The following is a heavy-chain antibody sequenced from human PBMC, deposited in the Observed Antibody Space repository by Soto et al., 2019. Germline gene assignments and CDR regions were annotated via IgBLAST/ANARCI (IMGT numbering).Heavy chain of an antibody. CDR3: ARGYSSSWYEFDY. CDR1: GCTFSSYA. V-gene: IGHV1-69*13. J-gene: IGHJ4*02. Sequence: GASVKVSCKASGCTFSSYAISWVRQAPGQGLEWMGGIIPIFGTANYAQKFQGRVTITADESTSTAYMELSSLRSEDTAVYYCARGYSSSWYEFDYWGQGTLVTVSS. CDR2: IIPIFGTA. D-gene: IGHD6-13*01.